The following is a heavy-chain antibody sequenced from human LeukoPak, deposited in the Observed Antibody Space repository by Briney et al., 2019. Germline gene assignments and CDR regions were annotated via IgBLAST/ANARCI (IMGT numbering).Heavy chain of an antibody. V-gene: IGHV3-23*01. J-gene: IGHJ4*02. CDR2: IIGSGRST. CDR3: AKGFNYYASGSHFDS. CDR1: GFTFNSYV. Sequence: GVSLRLSCAASGFTFNSYVMNWVRQDPGKGLEWVSGIIGSGRSTYYADSVKGRFSISRDNSKNTVYLQMNSLRVEDTAVYFCAKGFNYYASGSHFDSWGQGTLVTVSS. D-gene: IGHD3-10*01.